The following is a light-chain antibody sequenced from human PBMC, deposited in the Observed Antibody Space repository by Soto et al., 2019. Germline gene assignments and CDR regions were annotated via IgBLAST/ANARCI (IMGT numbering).Light chain of an antibody. CDR3: PQHDNLPLT. CDR1: QDITNY. V-gene: IGKV1-33*01. J-gene: IGKJ4*01. Sequence: IQMTQSPSSLSASVGDRVTITCQASQDITNYLNWYQQKPGRAPKLLIFAASNLETGVPSRFSGSGSGTYFTLTISSLQPEDIATYYCPQHDNLPLTFGGGTKVEIK. CDR2: AAS.